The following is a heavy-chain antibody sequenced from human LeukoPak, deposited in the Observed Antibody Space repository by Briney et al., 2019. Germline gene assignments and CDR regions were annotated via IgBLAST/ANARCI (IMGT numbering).Heavy chain of an antibody. D-gene: IGHD3-22*01. Sequence: GASVKVSCEASGYTFTGYYMHWVRQAPGQGLEWMGWINPNSGGTNYAQKFQGRVTMTRDTSISTAYMELSRLRSDDTAVYYCARDRHYYDSSGYYDYWGQGTLVTVSS. V-gene: IGHV1-2*02. CDR2: INPNSGGT. CDR1: GYTFTGYY. J-gene: IGHJ4*02. CDR3: ARDRHYYDSSGYYDY.